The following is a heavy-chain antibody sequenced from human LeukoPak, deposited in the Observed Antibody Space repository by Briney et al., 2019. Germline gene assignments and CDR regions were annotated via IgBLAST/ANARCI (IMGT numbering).Heavy chain of an antibody. V-gene: IGHV1-18*01. CDR3: ATVLWFGETLDY. J-gene: IGHJ4*02. CDR1: GYTFTNYG. CDR2: ISAYNGNT. Sequence: GASVKVSCKASGYTFTNYGITWVRQAPGQGLEWMGWISAYNGNTNYAQKLQGRVTMTTDTSTSTAYMELRSLRSDDTAVYYCATVLWFGETLDYWGQGTLVTVSS. D-gene: IGHD3-10*01.